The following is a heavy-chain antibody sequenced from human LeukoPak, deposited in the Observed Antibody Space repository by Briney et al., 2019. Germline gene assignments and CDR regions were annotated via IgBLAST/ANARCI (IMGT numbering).Heavy chain of an antibody. CDR1: GDSITNYF. D-gene: IGHD2-15*01. J-gene: IGHJ4*02. V-gene: IGHV4-59*01. Sequence: SETLSLTCTVSGDSITNYFWSWIRQPLGKGLEWIGYIYYTGNTNYKPSLKSRVTISVDTSTNQFSLRLRSVTAADTAVYYCARGRVAYSAYYFDYWGRGTLVTVSS. CDR3: ARGRVAYSAYYFDY. CDR2: IYYTGNT.